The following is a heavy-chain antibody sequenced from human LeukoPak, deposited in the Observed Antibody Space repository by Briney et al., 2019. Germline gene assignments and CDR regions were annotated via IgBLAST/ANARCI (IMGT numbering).Heavy chain of an antibody. D-gene: IGHD2-15*01. V-gene: IGHV1-18*01. J-gene: IGHJ4*02. Sequence: ASVKVSCKASGYTFTGYGISWMRQAPGQGLEWMGWISAYSGNTNYAQKLQGRVTMTTDTSTSTAYMELRSLRSDDTAVYYCARDQSCSGGSCYHPFDYWGQGTLVTVPS. CDR1: GYTFTGYG. CDR3: ARDQSCSGGSCYHPFDY. CDR2: ISAYSGNT.